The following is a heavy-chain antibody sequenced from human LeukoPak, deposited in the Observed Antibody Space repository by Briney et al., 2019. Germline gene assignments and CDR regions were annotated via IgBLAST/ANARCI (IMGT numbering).Heavy chain of an antibody. J-gene: IGHJ4*02. V-gene: IGHV4-30-2*01. CDR1: GGYISSGGYP. D-gene: IGHD3-16*01. Sequence: SETLSLTCAVSGGYISSGGYPWSWIRQPPGKGLEWIGYIYHSGSTYYNPSLKSRVTISVDRSKNQLSLKLSSVTAADTAVYYCARGGDLAYFDYWGQGTLVTVSS. CDR3: ARGGDLAYFDY. CDR2: IYHSGST.